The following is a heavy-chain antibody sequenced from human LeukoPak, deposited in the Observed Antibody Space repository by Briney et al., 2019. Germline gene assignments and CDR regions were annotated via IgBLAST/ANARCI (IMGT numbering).Heavy chain of an antibody. D-gene: IGHD3-9*01. CDR2: ISWNSGSI. V-gene: IGHV3-9*01. Sequence: GGSLRLSCAASGFTFDDYAMHWVRQAPGKGLEWVSGISWNSGSIGYADSVKGRFTISRDNAKNSLYLQMNSLRAEDTALYYCAKVDDISTGYFDYWGQGILVTVSS. CDR3: AKVDDISTGYFDY. CDR1: GFTFDDYA. J-gene: IGHJ4*02.